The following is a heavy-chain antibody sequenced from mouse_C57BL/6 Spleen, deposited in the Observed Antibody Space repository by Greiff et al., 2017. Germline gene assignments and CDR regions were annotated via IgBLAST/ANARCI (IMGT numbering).Heavy chain of an antibody. CDR1: GYAFSSYW. D-gene: IGHD2-3*01. V-gene: IGHV1-80*01. CDR2: IYPGDGDT. J-gene: IGHJ1*03. Sequence: VQLQQSGAELVKPGASVKISCKASGYAFSSYWMNWVKQRPGKGLEWIGQIYPGDGDTNYNGKFKGKATLTADKSSSTAYMQLSSLTSEDSAVYFCARGGGYYTGNWCFDVWGTGTTVTVSS. CDR3: ARGGGYYTGNWCFDV.